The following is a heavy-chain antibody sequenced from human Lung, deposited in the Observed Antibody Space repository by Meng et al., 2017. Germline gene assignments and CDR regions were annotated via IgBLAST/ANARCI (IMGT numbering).Heavy chain of an antibody. CDR2: INTDTRNP. D-gene: IGHD3-22*01. CDR1: GYTFTTYA. Sequence: QVQLVQSGSELKNPGASVKISCKASGYTFTTYAMNWVRQAPGQGLEWMGWINTDTRNPTYAQGFTGRFVFSLDTSVSTAYLQISSLMAEDTAIYYCARGDLGMSGYYYAVHWGQGTLVTVSS. V-gene: IGHV7-4-1*02. CDR3: ARGDLGMSGYYYAVH. J-gene: IGHJ4*02.